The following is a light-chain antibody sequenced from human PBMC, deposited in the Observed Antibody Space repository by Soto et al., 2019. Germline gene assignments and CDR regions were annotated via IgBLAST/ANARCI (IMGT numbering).Light chain of an antibody. CDR1: QGIGTY. J-gene: IGKJ5*01. CDR3: QQVNSYPQT. CDR2: AAF. V-gene: IGKV1-9*01. Sequence: IQLTHSPSSLSASVGDRVAISSRASQGIGTYLAWYQQKPGKAPKLLIYAAFTLHSGVPARFSGSRSGTDFTLTISSLQPEDFATYYCQQVNSYPQTFGQGTRLENK.